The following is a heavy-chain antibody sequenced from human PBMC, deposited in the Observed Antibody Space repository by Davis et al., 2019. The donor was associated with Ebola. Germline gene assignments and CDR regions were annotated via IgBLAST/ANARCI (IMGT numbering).Heavy chain of an antibody. D-gene: IGHD1-26*01. CDR2: IRSKANSYAT. CDR1: GFTFSGSA. Sequence: GESLKISCAASGFTFSGSAMHWVRQASGKGLEWVGRIRSKANSYATAYAASVKGRFTISRDDSKNTAYLQMNSLKTEDTAVYYCINSREHFDYWGQGTLVTVSS. V-gene: IGHV3-73*01. J-gene: IGHJ4*02. CDR3: INSREHFDY.